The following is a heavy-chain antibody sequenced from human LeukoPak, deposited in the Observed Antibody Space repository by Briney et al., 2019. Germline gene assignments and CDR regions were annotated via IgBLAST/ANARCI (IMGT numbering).Heavy chain of an antibody. CDR1: GGSISSGGYY. D-gene: IGHD3-16*02. V-gene: IGHV4-31*03. CDR2: IYYSGST. Sequence: PSETLSLTCTVSGGSISSGGYYWSWIRQHPGKGLEWIGYIYYSGSTYYNPSLKSRVTISVDTSKNQFSLKLSSVTAADTAVYYCARVGYDYVWGSYRYWNYYYFGYWGQGTLVTVSS. J-gene: IGHJ4*02. CDR3: ARVGYDYVWGSYRYWNYYYFGY.